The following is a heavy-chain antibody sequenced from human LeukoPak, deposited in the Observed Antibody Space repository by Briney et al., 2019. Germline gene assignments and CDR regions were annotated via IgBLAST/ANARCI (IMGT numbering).Heavy chain of an antibody. CDR1: GGSFSGYY. V-gene: IGHV4-34*01. D-gene: IGHD6-13*01. CDR2: INHSGST. Sequence: SETLSLTCAVYGGSFSGYYWSWIRQPPGKGLEWIGEINHSGSTNYNPSLKSRVTISVDTSKNQFSLKLSSVTAADTAVCYCARGAPGDIAAAGADYYYGMDVWGQGTTVTVSS. J-gene: IGHJ6*02. CDR3: ARGAPGDIAAAGADYYYGMDV.